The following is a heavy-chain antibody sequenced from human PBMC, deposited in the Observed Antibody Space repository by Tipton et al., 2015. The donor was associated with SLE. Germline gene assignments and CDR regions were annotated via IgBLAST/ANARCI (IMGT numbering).Heavy chain of an antibody. CDR2: IYHSGST. D-gene: IGHD6-19*01. Sequence: TLSLTCAVSGYSISSGYYWGWIRQPPGKGLEWIGSIYHSGSTYYNPSLKSRVTISVDTSKNQFSLELSSVTAADTAVYYCARLAGDLGFEYYFDYWGQGTLVTVSS. CDR1: GYSISSGYY. J-gene: IGHJ4*02. V-gene: IGHV4-38-2*01. CDR3: ARLAGDLGFEYYFDY.